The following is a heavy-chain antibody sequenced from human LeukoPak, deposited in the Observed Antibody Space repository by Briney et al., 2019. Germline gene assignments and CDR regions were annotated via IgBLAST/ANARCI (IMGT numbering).Heavy chain of an antibody. CDR1: GGSISSYY. CDR3: ARTYSSSSHFDY. CDR2: IYTSGST. Sequence: SETLSLTCTVSGGSISSYYWSWIRQPPGKRLEWIGHIYTSGSTNYNPSLKSRVTISVDTSKNQFSLKVSSVTAADTAVYYCARTYSSSSHFDYWGQGTLVTVYS. J-gene: IGHJ4*02. V-gene: IGHV4-4*09. D-gene: IGHD6-6*01.